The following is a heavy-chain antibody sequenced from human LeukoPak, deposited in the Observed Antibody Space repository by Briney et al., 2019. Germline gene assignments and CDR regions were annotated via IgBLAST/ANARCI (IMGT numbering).Heavy chain of an antibody. V-gene: IGHV3-48*01. D-gene: IGHD3-22*01. Sequence: GGSLRLSCAASGFTLSSYTMNWVRQAPGKGLEWVSYSSWSSSTIYYADSVKGRFTISRDNAKNSLYLQMNSLRAEDTAVYYCARGAPYDSSGYVDYWGQGTLVTVSS. J-gene: IGHJ4*02. CDR2: SSWSSSTI. CDR3: ARGAPYDSSGYVDY. CDR1: GFTLSSYT.